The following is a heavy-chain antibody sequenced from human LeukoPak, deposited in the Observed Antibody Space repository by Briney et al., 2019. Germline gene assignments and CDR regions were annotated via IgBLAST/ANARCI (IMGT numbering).Heavy chain of an antibody. J-gene: IGHJ4*02. CDR3: AKDLHGVADTSYYFDY. V-gene: IGHV3-30*18. CDR1: GFTFSTYG. Sequence: PGGSLRLSCAASGFTFSTYGMHWVRQAPGKGLEWVAAISYDGTNKYYADSVKGRSTISRDNSKNTLYLQMNGLRAEDTAVFYCAKDLHGVADTSYYFDYWGRGTLVTVSS. CDR2: ISYDGTNK. D-gene: IGHD6-19*01.